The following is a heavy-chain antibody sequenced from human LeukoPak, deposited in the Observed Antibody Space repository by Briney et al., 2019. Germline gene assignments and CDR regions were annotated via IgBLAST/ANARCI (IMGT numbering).Heavy chain of an antibody. V-gene: IGHV3-11*01. J-gene: IGHJ3*02. CDR1: GFTFSDYY. CDR3: AKYCSGGSCRDAFDI. Sequence: GGSLRLSCAASGFTFSDYYMSWIRQAPGKGLEWVSYISSSGSTIYYADSVKGRFTISRDNAKNSLYLQMNSLRAEDTAVYYCAKYCSGGSCRDAFDIWGQGTMVTVSS. D-gene: IGHD2-15*01. CDR2: ISSSGSTI.